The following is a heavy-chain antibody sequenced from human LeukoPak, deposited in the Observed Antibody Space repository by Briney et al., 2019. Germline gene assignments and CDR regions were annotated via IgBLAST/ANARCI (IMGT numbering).Heavy chain of an antibody. Sequence: SVKVSCKASGGTFSSYAISWVRQAPGQGLEWMGRIIPIFGIANYAQKFQGRVTITADKSTSTAYMELSSLRSEDTAAYYCARGVYHYDSSGYYISDIDYWGQGTLVTVSS. D-gene: IGHD3-22*01. J-gene: IGHJ4*02. V-gene: IGHV1-69*04. CDR1: GGTFSSYA. CDR3: ARGVYHYDSSGYYISDIDY. CDR2: IIPIFGIA.